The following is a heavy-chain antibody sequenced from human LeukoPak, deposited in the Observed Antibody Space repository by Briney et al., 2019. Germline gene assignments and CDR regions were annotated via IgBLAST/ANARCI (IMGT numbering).Heavy chain of an antibody. CDR1: GGTFSSYA. J-gene: IGHJ1*01. D-gene: IGHD1-26*01. CDR2: IIPIFGTA. Sequence: SVKVSCKASGGTFSSYAISWVRQAPGQGLEWMGGIIPIFGTANYAQKFQGRVTITADESTSTAYMELSSLRSEDTAVYYCATPQYSGSYRDFQHWGQGTLVTVSS. V-gene: IGHV1-69*13. CDR3: ATPQYSGSYRDFQH.